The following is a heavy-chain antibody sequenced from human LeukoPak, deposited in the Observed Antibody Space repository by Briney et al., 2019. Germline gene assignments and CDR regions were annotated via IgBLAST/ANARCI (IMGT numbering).Heavy chain of an antibody. J-gene: IGHJ4*02. CDR2: IYHSGSS. Sequence: SETLSLTCAVSGVSMGSGGYSWSWVRQPPGKGLEWIGYIYHSGSSYYNPSLKSRVTIPMDRSKNQFSLRLTSLTAADTAVYYCVSAYCGGDCYHSLLTNWGQGILVTVSS. CDR1: GVSMGSGGYS. CDR3: VSAYCGGDCYHSLLTN. D-gene: IGHD2-21*02. V-gene: IGHV4-30-2*01.